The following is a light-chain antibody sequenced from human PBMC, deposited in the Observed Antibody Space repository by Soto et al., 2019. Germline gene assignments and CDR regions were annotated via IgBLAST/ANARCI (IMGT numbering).Light chain of an antibody. V-gene: IGKV4-1*01. CDR3: QQYYSTPLT. CDR1: QRVLYSSNNKNY. CDR2: WAS. J-gene: IGKJ5*01. Sequence: DIVMPQSPDSLAVSLGVRATINCKSRQRVLYSSNNKNYLAWYQQKPGQPPKLLIYWASTRESGVPDRFSGSGSGTDFTLTISSLPAEDVAVYYCQQYYSTPLTFGQGTRLEIK.